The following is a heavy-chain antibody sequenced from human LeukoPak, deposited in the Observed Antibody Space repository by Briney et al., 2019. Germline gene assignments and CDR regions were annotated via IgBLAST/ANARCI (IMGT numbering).Heavy chain of an antibody. J-gene: IGHJ4*02. D-gene: IGHD6-19*01. V-gene: IGHV3-30*18. Sequence: PGGSLRLSCAATGFTFSSYGTHLVRQAPGKGLEWVAVISYDGSNKYYADSVKGRFTISRDNSKNTLYLQMNSLRAEDTAVYYCAKAEYSSGWYAGHWGQGTLVTVSS. CDR3: AKAEYSSGWYAGH. CDR1: GFTFSSYG. CDR2: ISYDGSNK.